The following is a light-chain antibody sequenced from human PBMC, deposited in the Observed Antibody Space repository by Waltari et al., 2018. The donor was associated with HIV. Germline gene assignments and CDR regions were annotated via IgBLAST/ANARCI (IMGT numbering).Light chain of an antibody. J-gene: IGLJ3*02. CDR1: SSDVGGYNF. CDR2: EAT. Sequence: QSALAQPPSASGSPGPSVIISCTGTSSDVGGYNFVSWYQHHPGKAPKLLIFEATKRPSGVPDRFSGSKSGNTASLTVSGLQAEDEADYYCSSYAGSSNLVFGGGTKLTVL. CDR3: SSYAGSSNLV. V-gene: IGLV2-8*01.